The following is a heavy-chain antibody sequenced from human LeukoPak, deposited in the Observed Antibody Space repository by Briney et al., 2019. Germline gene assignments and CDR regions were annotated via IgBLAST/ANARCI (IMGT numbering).Heavy chain of an antibody. CDR2: ISAYNGNT. J-gene: IGHJ4*02. Sequence: ASVKVSCKASGYTFSSYGISWVRQAPGQGREWMGWISAYNGNTNYAQKLQGRVTLTTDTSTSTAYMELRSLGSDDTAVYFCARDAIASAGKAPLYWGQGTLVTVSS. CDR3: ARDAIASAGKAPLY. V-gene: IGHV1-18*01. CDR1: GYTFSSYG. D-gene: IGHD6-13*01.